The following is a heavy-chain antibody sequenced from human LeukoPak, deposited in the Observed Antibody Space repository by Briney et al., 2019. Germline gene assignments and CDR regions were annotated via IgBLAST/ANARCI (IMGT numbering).Heavy chain of an antibody. D-gene: IGHD2-15*01. CDR3: ARVVVVAATPYYFDY. Sequence: GESLKISCKGSGYSFTSYWLGWVRQMPGKGLEWMGIIYPGDSDTRYSPSFQGQVTISADKSISTAYLQWSSLKASDTAMYYCARVVVVAATPYYFDYWGQGTLVTVSS. V-gene: IGHV5-51*01. CDR2: IYPGDSDT. J-gene: IGHJ4*02. CDR1: GYSFTSYW.